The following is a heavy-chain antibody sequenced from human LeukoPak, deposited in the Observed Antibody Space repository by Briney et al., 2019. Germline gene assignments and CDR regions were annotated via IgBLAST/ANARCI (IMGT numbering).Heavy chain of an antibody. Sequence: GGSLRLSCTASGFTFGDYAMSWFRQAPGKGLEWVGFIRSKPYGGTTEYAASVKGRLTISRDDSKSIAYLQMNSLKTEDTAVYYCTSGFGLRSTSLDYWGQGTLVTVSS. D-gene: IGHD2-2*01. J-gene: IGHJ4*02. CDR2: IRSKPYGGTT. CDR1: GFTFGDYA. CDR3: TSGFGLRSTSLDY. V-gene: IGHV3-49*03.